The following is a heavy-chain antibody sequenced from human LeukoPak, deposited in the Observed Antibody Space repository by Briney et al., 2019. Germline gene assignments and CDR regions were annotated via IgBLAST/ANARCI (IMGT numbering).Heavy chain of an antibody. D-gene: IGHD2-2*01. Sequence: PSETLSLTCTVSGYSIRSGYYWGWIRQPPRKGLEWIGSIYHSGITYYNPSLKSRVTISVDTSKNQFSLKLSSVTAADTAVYYCARGPVIFEYCSSTSCYVGRWGGLFDYWGQGTLVTVSS. V-gene: IGHV4-38-2*02. CDR1: GYSIRSGYY. CDR2: IYHSGIT. CDR3: ARGPVIFEYCSSTSCYVGRWGGLFDY. J-gene: IGHJ4*02.